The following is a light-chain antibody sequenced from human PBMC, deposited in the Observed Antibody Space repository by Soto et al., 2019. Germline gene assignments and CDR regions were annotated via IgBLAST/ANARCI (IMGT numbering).Light chain of an antibody. CDR1: QGIRTD. V-gene: IGKV1-6*01. Sequence: AIQMTQSPSSLSSSVGDRVTITCRASQGIRTDLGWYQQKPGKPPKLLIYAASSLQSGVPSRFSGSGSGTAFTLTISSLQPEEFATYYCLQDYNYPRTFGQGTKVEIK. CDR3: LQDYNYPRT. CDR2: AAS. J-gene: IGKJ1*01.